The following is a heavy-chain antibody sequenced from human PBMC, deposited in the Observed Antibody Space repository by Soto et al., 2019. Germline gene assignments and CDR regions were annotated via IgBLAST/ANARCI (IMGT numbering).Heavy chain of an antibody. CDR2: INQSGAT. J-gene: IGHJ5*02. D-gene: IGHD2-2*02. V-gene: IGHV4-34*01. CDR3: ALAQYTNSRRFDP. Sequence: LTCAVYGGSFSGYYWTWIRQPPGKGLEWIGEINQSGATNYNPSLKSRVTISVDSSKNQFSLKLTSVTAADTAVYFCALAQYTNSRRFDPWGQGTLVTVSS. CDR1: GGSFSGYY.